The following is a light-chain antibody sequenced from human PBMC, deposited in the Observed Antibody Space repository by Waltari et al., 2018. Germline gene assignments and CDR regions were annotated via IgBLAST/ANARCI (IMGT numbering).Light chain of an antibody. CDR1: QGISNS. CDR3: QQYYSTLPT. CDR2: AAS. J-gene: IGKJ1*01. V-gene: IGKV1-NL1*01. Sequence: DIQMTQSPSSLSASVGARVTITCRASQGISNSLAWYQQKPGKAPKLLLYAASRLESGVPSRFSGSGSGTDYTLTISSLQPEDFATYYCQQYYSTLPTFGQGTKVEIK.